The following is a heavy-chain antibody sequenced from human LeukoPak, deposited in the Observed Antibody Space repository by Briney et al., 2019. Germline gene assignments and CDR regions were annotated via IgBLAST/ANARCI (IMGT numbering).Heavy chain of an antibody. V-gene: IGHV7-4-1*01. D-gene: IGHD3-22*01. CDR1: GYTFSFYA. CDR3: ARDPRSGHYVDY. Sequence: GASVKVSCKASGYTFSFYAMNWVRQAPGQGLEWMGWINTNTGNPTYVQGFTGRFVFSRDTSVSTAYLQIFSLKAEDTAVYYCARDPRSGHYVDYWGQGTLVTVSS. CDR2: INTNTGNP. J-gene: IGHJ4*02.